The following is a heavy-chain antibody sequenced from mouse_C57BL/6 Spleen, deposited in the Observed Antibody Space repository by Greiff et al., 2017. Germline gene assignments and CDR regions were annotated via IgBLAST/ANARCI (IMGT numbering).Heavy chain of an antibody. D-gene: IGHD2-4*01. CDR3: ARLQDYDGGFAY. J-gene: IGHJ3*01. V-gene: IGHV1-69*01. CDR1: GYTFTSYW. CDR2: IDPSDSYT. Sequence: QVQLQQPGAELVMPGASVKLSCKASGYTFTSYWMHWVKQRPGQGLEWIGEIDPSDSYTNYNQKFKGKSTLTVDKSSSTAYMQLSRLTSEDSAVYYCARLQDYDGGFAYWGQGTLVTVSA.